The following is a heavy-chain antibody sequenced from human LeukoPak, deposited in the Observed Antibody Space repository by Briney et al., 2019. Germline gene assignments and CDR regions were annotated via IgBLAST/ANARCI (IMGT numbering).Heavy chain of an antibody. J-gene: IGHJ6*02. CDR2: IRYVGSNK. CDR3: AKDPGTTVTSYYYYYGMDV. D-gene: IGHD4-17*01. Sequence: GGSLRLSCAASGFTFSSYGMHWVRQAPGKGLEWVAFIRYVGSNKYYADSVKGRFTISRDNSKNTLYLQMNSLRAEDTAVYYCAKDPGTTVTSYYYYYGMDVWGQGTTVTVSS. V-gene: IGHV3-30*02. CDR1: GFTFSSYG.